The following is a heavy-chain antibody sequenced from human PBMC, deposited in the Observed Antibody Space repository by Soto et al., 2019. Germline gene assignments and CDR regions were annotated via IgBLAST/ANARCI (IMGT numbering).Heavy chain of an antibody. J-gene: IGHJ4*02. CDR3: ARDHLGLTQSQRYDSSGYPRK. Sequence: SLTLSCVSSGFTFSSYIMNWVGHPPEKGLGWVSSISSSSSYTDYADSVKGRFTISRDNAKNSLYLQMNSLRAEDTAVYYCARDHLGLTQSQRYDSSGYPRKWGQGTLVTVSS. CDR2: ISSSSSYT. CDR1: GFTFSSYI. D-gene: IGHD3-22*01. V-gene: IGHV3-21*01.